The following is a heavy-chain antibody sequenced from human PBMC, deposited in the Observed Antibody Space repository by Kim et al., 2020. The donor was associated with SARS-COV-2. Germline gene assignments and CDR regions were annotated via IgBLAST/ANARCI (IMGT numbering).Heavy chain of an antibody. CDR1: GFTFSSYG. D-gene: IGHD3-22*01. CDR3: AKGNYYDIMWGGV. CDR2: ISYDGSNK. Sequence: GGSLRLSCAASGFTFSSYGMHWVRQAPGKGLEWVAVISYDGSNKYYADSVKGRFTISRDNSKNTLYLQMNSLRAEDTAVYYCAKGNYYDIMWGGVWGQGTLVTVSS. V-gene: IGHV3-30*18. J-gene: IGHJ4*02.